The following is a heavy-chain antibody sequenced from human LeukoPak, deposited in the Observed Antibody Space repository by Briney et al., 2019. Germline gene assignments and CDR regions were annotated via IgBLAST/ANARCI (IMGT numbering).Heavy chain of an antibody. D-gene: IGHD3-10*01. CDR1: GFSFSNYA. CDR3: VKPISGNYYNPGYFDY. Sequence: VGSLTLSCSASGFSFSNYAMHWVRQAPGKGLEYVSAISSNGAGTNYADSVKGRFTISRDNSKNTLYLQVSSLRAEDTAVYYCVKPISGNYYNPGYFDYWGQESLDTVSS. J-gene: IGHJ4*02. CDR2: ISSNGAGT. V-gene: IGHV3-64D*06.